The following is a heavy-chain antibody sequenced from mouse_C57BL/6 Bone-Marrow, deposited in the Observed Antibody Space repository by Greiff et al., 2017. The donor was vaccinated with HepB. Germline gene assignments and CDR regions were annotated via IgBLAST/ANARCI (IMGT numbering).Heavy chain of an antibody. J-gene: IGHJ3*01. D-gene: IGHD1-1*01. CDR2: IHPNSGST. CDR3: ARSFMTTVAPGFAY. CDR1: GYTFTSYW. Sequence: VQLQQPGAELVKPGASVKLSCKASGYTFTSYWMHWVKQRPGQGLEWIGMIHPNSGSTNYNEKFKSKATLTVDKSSSTAYMQLSSLTSEDSAVYYCARSFMTTVAPGFAYWGQGTLVTVSA. V-gene: IGHV1-64*01.